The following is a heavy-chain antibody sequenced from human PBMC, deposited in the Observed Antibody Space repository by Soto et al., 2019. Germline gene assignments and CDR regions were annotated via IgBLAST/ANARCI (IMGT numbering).Heavy chain of an antibody. CDR3: ARDWECTVTTQPDY. CDR2: ISAYNGNT. J-gene: IGHJ4*02. D-gene: IGHD4-17*01. Sequence: QVQLVQSGDEVKKPWASVKVSCKASGYTFTSYGISWVRQSPGQCLEWMGWISAYNGNTNYAQKLQVRVTMTTDTSTSTAYMELRSLRSDDTAVYYCARDWECTVTTQPDYWGQGALGTVSS. CDR1: GYTFTSYG. V-gene: IGHV1-18*01.